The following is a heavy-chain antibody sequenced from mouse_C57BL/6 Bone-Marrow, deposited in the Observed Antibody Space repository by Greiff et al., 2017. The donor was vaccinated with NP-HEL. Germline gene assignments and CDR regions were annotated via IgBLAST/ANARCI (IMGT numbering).Heavy chain of an antibody. J-gene: IGHJ3*01. Sequence: QVQLQQSGAELARPGASVKLSCKASGYTFTSYGISWVKQRTGQGLEWIGEIYPRSGNTYYNEKFKGKATLTADKSSSTAYMELRSLTSEDSAVYFCARENSNYTWFAYWGQGTLVTVSA. CDR3: ARENSNYTWFAY. CDR2: IYPRSGNT. V-gene: IGHV1-81*01. CDR1: GYTFTSYG. D-gene: IGHD2-5*01.